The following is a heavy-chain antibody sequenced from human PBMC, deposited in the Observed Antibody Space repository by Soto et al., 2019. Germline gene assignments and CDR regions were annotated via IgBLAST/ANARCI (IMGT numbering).Heavy chain of an antibody. CDR1: GFSLSTSGMC. CDR3: ARILTGDGWSDHYYYFMDV. J-gene: IGHJ6*03. D-gene: IGHD7-27*01. V-gene: IGHV2-70*11. CDR2: IDWDDDK. Sequence: SGPTLVNPTQTLTLTCTFSGFSLSTSGMCVSWIRQPPGKALEWLARIDWDDDKYYSTSLKTRLTISKDTSKNQVVLTMTNMDPVDTATYYCARILTGDGWSDHYYYFMDVWGKGTTVTVSS.